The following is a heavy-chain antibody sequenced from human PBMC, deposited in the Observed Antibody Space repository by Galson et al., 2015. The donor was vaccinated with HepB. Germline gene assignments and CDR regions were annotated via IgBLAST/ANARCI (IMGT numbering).Heavy chain of an antibody. CDR3: AKDPYLYSALAGTMAGFDY. CDR2: ISATGTTI. Sequence: SLRLSCAASGFTFSSYNMNWVRQAPGKGLEWISYISATGTTIFYADSVKGRFTISRDNDKNSVFLQMKSLRAEDTALYYCAKDPYLYSALAGTMAGFDYWGQGTMVTVS. V-gene: IGHV3-48*01. D-gene: IGHD6-19*01. CDR1: GFTFSSYN. J-gene: IGHJ4*03.